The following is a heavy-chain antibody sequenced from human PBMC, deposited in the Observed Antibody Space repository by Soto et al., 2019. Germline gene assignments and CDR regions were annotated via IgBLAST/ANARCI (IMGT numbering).Heavy chain of an antibody. J-gene: IGHJ4*02. CDR3: ARVSSSSWYYFDY. Sequence: PSETLSLTCTVSGGGSISSYYWSWIRQPPGKGLEWIGYIYYSGSTNYNPSLKSRVTMSVDTSKNQFSLKLSSVTAADTAVYYCARVSSSSWYYFDYWGQGTLVTVSS. CDR2: IYYSGST. V-gene: IGHV4-59*01. CDR1: GGGSISSYY. D-gene: IGHD6-13*01.